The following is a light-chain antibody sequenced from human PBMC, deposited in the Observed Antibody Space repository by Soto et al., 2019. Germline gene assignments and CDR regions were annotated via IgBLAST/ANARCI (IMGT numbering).Light chain of an antibody. Sequence: QSALTQPASVSGSPGQSITISCTGASSDVGTYNLVSWYQQHPGKAPKLMIYEVSKRPSGVSNRFSGSKSGNTASLTISGLQAEDEADYYCCSYAGSNTLYVFGTATKLTVL. CDR3: CSYAGSNTLYV. J-gene: IGLJ1*01. CDR2: EVS. CDR1: SSDVGTYNL. V-gene: IGLV2-23*02.